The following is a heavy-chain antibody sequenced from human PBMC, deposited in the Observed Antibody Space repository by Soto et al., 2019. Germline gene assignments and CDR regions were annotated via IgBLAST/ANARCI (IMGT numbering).Heavy chain of an antibody. Sequence: SETLSLTCTVSGGSLSSGGYYWNWIRQRPGKGLEWIGFIYYSGGTNYNPSLKSRVSMSVDTSKDQFSLKLTSVTAADTAVYYCARGDHGGDYYYYYMDVWGKGTTVTVSS. CDR1: GGSLSSGGYY. CDR2: IYYSGGT. J-gene: IGHJ6*03. D-gene: IGHD3-10*01. V-gene: IGHV4-31*03. CDR3: ARGDHGGDYYYYYMDV.